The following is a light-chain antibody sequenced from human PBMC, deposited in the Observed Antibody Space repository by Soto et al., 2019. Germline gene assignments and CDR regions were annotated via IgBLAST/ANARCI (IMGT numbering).Light chain of an antibody. V-gene: IGKV1-5*01. CDR2: DAS. J-gene: IGKJ4*02. CDR1: QSISSW. Sequence: DVQMTMSPSAVSATVGDRVTITCRASQSISSWLAWYPQKPGKAPKPLIYDASSLESGVPSRCSGNRSGSEFTLTISSLQADDGTTYYSELYDIYSCTF. CDR3: ELYDIYSCT.